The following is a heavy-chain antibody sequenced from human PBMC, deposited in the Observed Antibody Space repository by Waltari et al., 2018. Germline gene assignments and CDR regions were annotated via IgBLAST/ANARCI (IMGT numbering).Heavy chain of an antibody. J-gene: IGHJ4*02. CDR3: AREGVGAIPFDC. V-gene: IGHV4-4*07. CDR2: FATSGGT. CDR1: GVSISSYY. D-gene: IGHD1-26*01. Sequence: QVQLQESGPGLVKPSETLSLTCTVSGVSISSYYWSWIRQPAGQGLEWIGRFATSGGTDYNPSRKSRVTMSVDTSKTQFALKLSSVTAADTAVYYCAREGVGAIPFDCWGQGTLVTVSS.